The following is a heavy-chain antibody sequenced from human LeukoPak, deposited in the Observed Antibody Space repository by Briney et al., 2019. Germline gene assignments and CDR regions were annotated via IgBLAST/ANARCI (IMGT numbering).Heavy chain of an antibody. V-gene: IGHV3-23*01. J-gene: IGHJ6*02. Sequence: GGSLRLSGAASGFTFSSYVMSWVRQAPGKGLDWVSGISNSGGSTYYADSVKGRFTISRDNSKNTLYLQMNSLRAEDTAVYYCAKVLQYYYYGMDVWGQGTTVTVSS. CDR2: ISNSGGST. D-gene: IGHD5-24*01. CDR3: AKVLQYYYYGMDV. CDR1: GFTFSSYV.